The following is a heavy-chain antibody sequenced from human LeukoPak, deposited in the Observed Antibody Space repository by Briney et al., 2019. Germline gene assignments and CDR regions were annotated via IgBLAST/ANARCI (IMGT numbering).Heavy chain of an antibody. J-gene: IGHJ4*02. D-gene: IGHD5-12*01. CDR3: AAGPGRGYSHEM. Sequence: KPSQTLSLTCTVSGASITTYHWSWIRQPPGKGLEWIAYIYNSGDTNYSPSLKSRATISLDMSKNQFSLKLSSVTAADSAVYYCAAGPGRGYSHEMWGQGTLVTVSS. CDR1: GASITTYH. CDR2: IYNSGDT. V-gene: IGHV4-59*01.